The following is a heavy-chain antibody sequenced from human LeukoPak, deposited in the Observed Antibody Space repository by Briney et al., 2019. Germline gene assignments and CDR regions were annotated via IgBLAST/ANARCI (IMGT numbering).Heavy chain of an antibody. CDR2: IFHSGST. CDR1: GGSFSGYY. D-gene: IGHD6-19*01. J-gene: IGHJ6*03. Sequence: SETLSLTCAEYGGSFSGYYWSWIRQPLRERLESSWDIFHSGSTNYNPSLKSRVTISVDTSKNQFSLKLSSVTAADTAVYYCARGSLVAVAGIGPYYMDVWGKGTTVTVSS. V-gene: IGHV4-34*01. CDR3: ARGSLVAVAGIGPYYMDV.